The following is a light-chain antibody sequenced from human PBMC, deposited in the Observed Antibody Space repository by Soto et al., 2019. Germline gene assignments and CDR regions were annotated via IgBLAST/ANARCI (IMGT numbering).Light chain of an antibody. J-gene: IGLJ2*01. CDR3: AAWDDSLNVV. Sequence: QSVLTQPPSASGTPGQRVTISCSGSSSNIGSNTVNWYQQLPGTAPKLLIYSNNQRPSGVPDRFSGSKSGTSASLAISGLQYEDEADYYWAAWDDSLNVVFGGGTKLTVL. CDR1: SSNIGSNT. V-gene: IGLV1-44*01. CDR2: SNN.